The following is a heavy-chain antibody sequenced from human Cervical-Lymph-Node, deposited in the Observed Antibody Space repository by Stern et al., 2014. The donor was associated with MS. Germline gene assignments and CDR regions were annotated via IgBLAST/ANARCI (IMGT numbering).Heavy chain of an antibody. CDR2: RFPGVGSQ. CDR1: GGTLSKFP. V-gene: IGHV1-69*01. J-gene: IGHJ5*02. D-gene: IGHD6-13*01. Sequence: QVPLVQSGAKVTKPGSSVKVSCKASGGTLSKFPSSWVRQAPGQGLEWMGGRFPGVGSQTYAQEFRDRVTITADVSTSTVYMELSSLRSDDTAVYYCALSSETSDRWYSLGYDLWGQGTLVTVSS. CDR3: ALSSETSDRWYSLGYDL.